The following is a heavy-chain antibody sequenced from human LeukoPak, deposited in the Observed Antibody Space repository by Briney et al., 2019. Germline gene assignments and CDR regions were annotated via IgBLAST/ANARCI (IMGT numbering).Heavy chain of an antibody. CDR1: GFTFSGSA. D-gene: IGHD1-26*01. CDR2: IRSKANNYAT. J-gene: IGHJ4*02. Sequence: GGSLRLSCAASGFTFSGSAMHWVRQASGKGLEWVGRIRSKANNYATAYAASVKGRFTISRDDSKSTAYLQMNSLKTEDTAVYYCTRPTYSGSLVDYWGQGTLVTVSS. CDR3: TRPTYSGSLVDY. V-gene: IGHV3-73*01.